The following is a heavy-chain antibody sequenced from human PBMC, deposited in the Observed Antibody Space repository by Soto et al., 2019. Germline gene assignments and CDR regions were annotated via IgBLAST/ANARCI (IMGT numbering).Heavy chain of an antibody. CDR2: ISAYNGNT. Sequence: GASVKVSCKASGYTFTSYGISWVRQAPGQGXEWMGWISAYNGNTNYAQKLQGRVTMTTDTSTSTAYMELRSLRSGDTAVYYCARGYCSGGSCYSRADWFDPWGQGTLVTVSS. CDR3: ARGYCSGGSCYSRADWFDP. CDR1: GYTFTSYG. J-gene: IGHJ5*02. D-gene: IGHD2-15*01. V-gene: IGHV1-18*01.